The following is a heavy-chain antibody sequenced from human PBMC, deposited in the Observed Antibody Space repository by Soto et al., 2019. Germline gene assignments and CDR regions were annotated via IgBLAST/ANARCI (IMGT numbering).Heavy chain of an antibody. Sequence: QVTLKESGPVLVKPTETLTLTGTVSGFSRSNVRMGVSWIRQPPGKALEWLAHIFSNDEKSYSTSLKSKLTYFKDTSKSQVVLTMTNMDPVDTATYYCARHVKGVGDKYLDYWGQGTLVTF. J-gene: IGHJ4*02. CDR1: GFSRSNVRMG. D-gene: IGHD1-26*01. V-gene: IGHV2-26*01. CDR3: ARHVKGVGDKYLDY. CDR2: IFSNDEK.